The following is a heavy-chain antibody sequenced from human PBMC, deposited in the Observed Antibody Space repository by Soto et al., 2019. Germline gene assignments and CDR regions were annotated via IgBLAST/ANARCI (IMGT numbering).Heavy chain of an antibody. CDR2: IKQDGSEK. D-gene: IGHD3-3*01. CDR1: GLTFSNYW. V-gene: IGHV3-7*01. CDR3: ARNYYDFWSGRVNYYYGMDV. J-gene: IGHJ6*02. Sequence: EVQLVESGGGLVQPGGSLRLSCVASGLTFSNYWMTWVRQAPGKGLEWLANIKQDGSEKNYVDSVKGRFTISRDNAKNSLSLQMNSLRAEDTAVYFCARNYYDFWSGRVNYYYGMDVWGQGTTVIVSS.